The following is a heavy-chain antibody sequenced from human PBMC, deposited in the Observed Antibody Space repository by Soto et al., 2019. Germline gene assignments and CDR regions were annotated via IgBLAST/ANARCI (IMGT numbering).Heavy chain of an antibody. D-gene: IGHD2-2*01. Sequence: PGGSLILSCAASGFTFSCDWMHWVRQAAGKGLVWVSRINMDGSSTNYADSVKGRFTISRDNAKNTLYLQMNSLRVDDTAVYYCARGPRGLYHHDYWGQGALVTVSS. V-gene: IGHV3-74*01. CDR1: GFTFSCDW. CDR3: ARGPRGLYHHDY. CDR2: INMDGSST. J-gene: IGHJ4*02.